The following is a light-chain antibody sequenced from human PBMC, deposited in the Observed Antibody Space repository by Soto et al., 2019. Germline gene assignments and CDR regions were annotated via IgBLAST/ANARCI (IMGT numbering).Light chain of an antibody. CDR3: QHLNSYPIT. V-gene: IGKV1-9*01. Sequence: DIQLTQSPSFLSTSVGDRVTITCRASQAIRTDFAWYRQKPGRAPKLLIYAASTLQTGVPSRFSGSGSGTEFTLTISSLQPEDFATYYCQHLNSYPITFGQGTRLEIK. J-gene: IGKJ5*01. CDR2: AAS. CDR1: QAIRTD.